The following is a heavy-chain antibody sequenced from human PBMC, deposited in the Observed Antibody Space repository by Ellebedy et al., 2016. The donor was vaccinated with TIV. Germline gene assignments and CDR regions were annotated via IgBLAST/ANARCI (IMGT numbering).Heavy chain of an antibody. J-gene: IGHJ6*02. CDR1: GFTFHRYW. Sequence: GGSLRLSCAASGFTFHRYWTSRVRQSPGEGLECVANINQDGSRIYFVDSVKGRFTISRDNAKNSVYLRMDTLRVEDTAVYHCVRNGDYGDYSPGYYGMDVWGQGTTVTVSS. CDR2: INQDGSRI. V-gene: IGHV3-7*03. D-gene: IGHD4/OR15-4a*01. CDR3: VRNGDYGDYSPGYYGMDV.